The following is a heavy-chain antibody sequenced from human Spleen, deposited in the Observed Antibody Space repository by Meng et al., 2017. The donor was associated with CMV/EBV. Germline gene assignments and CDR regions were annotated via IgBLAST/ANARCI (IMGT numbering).Heavy chain of an antibody. J-gene: IGHJ4*01. CDR2: ISYDGSNK. D-gene: IGHD1-26*01. Sequence: GESLKISCAASGFTFSSYAMHWVRQAPGKGLEWVAVISYDGSNKYYADSVKGRFTISRDNARNSVFLQMNSLRVEDTAVYYCRRGHWDPVWGRGALVTVSS. CDR3: RRGHWDPV. V-gene: IGHV3-30*04. CDR1: GFTFSSYA.